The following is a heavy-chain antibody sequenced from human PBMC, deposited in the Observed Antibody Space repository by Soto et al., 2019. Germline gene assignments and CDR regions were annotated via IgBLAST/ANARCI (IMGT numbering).Heavy chain of an antibody. V-gene: IGHV1-3*01. J-gene: IGHJ4*02. Sequence: ASVKGSCKASGYTFTAYPMHWVRQAPGQRLEWMGWINVANGDTGYSQKFQGRVTVTRDTSASTVYMELSSLTSEDTAVYYCARKDYYGAGIYYFDHWGQGTLVTVSS. CDR3: ARKDYYGAGIYYFDH. D-gene: IGHD3-10*01. CDR2: INVANGDT. CDR1: GYTFTAYP.